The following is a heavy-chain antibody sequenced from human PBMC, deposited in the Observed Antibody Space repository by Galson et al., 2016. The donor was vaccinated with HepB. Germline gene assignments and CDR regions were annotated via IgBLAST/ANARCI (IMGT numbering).Heavy chain of an antibody. Sequence: SETLSLTCTVSGGSISSYYWSWIRQPPGKGLEWIGYIYYSGSTNYNPSLKSRVTISIDTSKNQFSLKLNSVTAADTAVYYCASSHYDYVWGRYRPIEYWGQGTLVTVSS. CDR1: GGSISSYY. V-gene: IGHV4-59*01. D-gene: IGHD3-16*02. J-gene: IGHJ4*02. CDR2: IYYSGST. CDR3: ASSHYDYVWGRYRPIEY.